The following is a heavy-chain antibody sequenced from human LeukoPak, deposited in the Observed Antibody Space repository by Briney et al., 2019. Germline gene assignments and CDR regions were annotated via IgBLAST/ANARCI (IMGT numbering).Heavy chain of an antibody. Sequence: GGSLRLSCAASGFTFSSYSMNWVRQAPGKGLEWVSFISSSSSSINYADSVKGRFTISRDNSKNTLYLQMNSLRAEDTAVYYCAKSQDYYDSSGYYTNWGQGTLVTVSS. V-gene: IGHV3-21*01. CDR1: GFTFSSYS. CDR2: ISSSSSSI. CDR3: AKSQDYYDSSGYYTN. J-gene: IGHJ4*02. D-gene: IGHD3-22*01.